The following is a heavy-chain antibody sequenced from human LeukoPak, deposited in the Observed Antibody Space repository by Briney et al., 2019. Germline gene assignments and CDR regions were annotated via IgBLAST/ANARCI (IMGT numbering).Heavy chain of an antibody. V-gene: IGHV4-39*07. Sequence: PSETLSLTCTVSGGSISSSSYYWGWIRQPPGKGLEWIGSIYYSGSTYYNPSLKSRVTISVDTSKNQFSLKLSSVTAADTAVYYCARGRGSSSDYWGQGTLVTVSS. CDR3: ARGRGSSSDY. CDR2: IYYSGST. D-gene: IGHD6-6*01. CDR1: GGSISSSSYY. J-gene: IGHJ4*02.